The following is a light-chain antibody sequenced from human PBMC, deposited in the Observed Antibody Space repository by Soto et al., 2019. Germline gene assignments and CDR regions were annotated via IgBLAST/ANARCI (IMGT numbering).Light chain of an antibody. CDR3: RQSSSPPLT. CDR1: QGISSY. CDR2: AAS. Sequence: DIQLTQSPSFLSASVGDRVTITCRASQGISSYLAWYQQKPGKAPKLLIYAASTLQSGVPSRFSGSESGTRFTLTISSLQREDFATYYCRQSSSPPLTFGRGTKVDIK. J-gene: IGKJ4*01. V-gene: IGKV1-39*01.